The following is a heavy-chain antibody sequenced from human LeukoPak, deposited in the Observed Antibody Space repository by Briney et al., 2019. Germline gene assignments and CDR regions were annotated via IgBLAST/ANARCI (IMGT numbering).Heavy chain of an antibody. V-gene: IGHV4-59*12. J-gene: IGHJ3*02. D-gene: IGHD4-17*01. CDR2: IYYSGST. Sequence: SETLSLTCTVSGGSISSYYWSWIRQPPGKGLEWIGYIYYSGSTNYNPSLKSRVTISVDTSKNQFSLKLSSVTAADTAVYYCARDTLKITVTTAFDIWGQGTMVTVSS. CDR1: GGSISSYY. CDR3: ARDTLKITVTTAFDI.